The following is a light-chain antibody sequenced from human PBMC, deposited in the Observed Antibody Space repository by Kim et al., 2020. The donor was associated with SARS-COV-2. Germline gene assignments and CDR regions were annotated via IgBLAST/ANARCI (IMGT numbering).Light chain of an antibody. CDR1: RSDVGGANF. J-gene: IGLJ3*02. Sequence: GQSVTISSTGTRSDVGGANFVSWYQLHPGTAPQLMIYAVTQRPSEVPGRFSGSKSGNTAFLTLSGLQAEDEADYYCSSYAGSSSLLFGGGNKVTVL. CDR3: SSYAGSSSLL. V-gene: IGLV2-11*01. CDR2: AVT.